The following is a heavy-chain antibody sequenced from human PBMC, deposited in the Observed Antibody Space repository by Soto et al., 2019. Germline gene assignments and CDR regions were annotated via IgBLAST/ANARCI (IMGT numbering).Heavy chain of an antibody. CDR2: IWYDGSTQ. CDR1: GFTFSSYG. J-gene: IGHJ5*02. D-gene: IGHD6-13*01. Sequence: GGSLRLSCAASGFTFSSYGMHWVRRAPGKGLEWVAVIWYDGSTQFYADSVKGRFTISRDNSKNTLYLQMNSLRAEDTAVYYCAKGSSSWYVSGWFDPWGQGTLVTVSS. CDR3: AKGSSSWYVSGWFDP. V-gene: IGHV3-33*06.